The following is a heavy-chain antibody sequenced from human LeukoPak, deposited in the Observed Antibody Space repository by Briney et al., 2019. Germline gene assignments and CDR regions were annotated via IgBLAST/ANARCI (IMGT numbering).Heavy chain of an antibody. J-gene: IGHJ4*02. CDR3: ASDEY. Sequence: PSETLSLTCTVSGGTISTSSYHWGWIRPPPGKGLEWIGSFHYSGDTYYNPSLKSRVTISGDTSKNQFSLKLSSVTAADTAVYYCASDEYWGQGTLVTVSS. CDR2: FHYSGDT. V-gene: IGHV4-39*01. CDR1: GGTISTSSYH.